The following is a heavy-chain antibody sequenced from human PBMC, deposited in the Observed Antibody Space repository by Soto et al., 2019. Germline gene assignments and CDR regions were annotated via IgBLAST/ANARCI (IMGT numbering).Heavy chain of an antibody. Sequence: QVQLVQSGAEVKKPGASVKVSCKASGYTFTSYGISWVRQAPGQGLEWMGWISAYNGNTNYAQKLQGRVTMTTDTSTSTAYMELRSLRSDDTAVYYCARKLRYYDSSGSWRNWFDPWGQGALVTVSS. V-gene: IGHV1-18*01. CDR2: ISAYNGNT. CDR1: GYTFTSYG. D-gene: IGHD3-22*01. CDR3: ARKLRYYDSSGSWRNWFDP. J-gene: IGHJ5*02.